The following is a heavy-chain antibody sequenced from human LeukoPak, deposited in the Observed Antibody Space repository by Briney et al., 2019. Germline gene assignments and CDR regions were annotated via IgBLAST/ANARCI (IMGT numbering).Heavy chain of an antibody. CDR3: ARDICSDGVCYYGMDV. J-gene: IGHJ6*02. CDR2: ISSSSSFI. D-gene: IGHD2-8*01. Sequence: RGSLRLSCAASGFTFSTYSMNWVRQAPGKGLEWVSSISSSSSFIYYTDSVKGRFTISRDNAKNSLYLQMNSLRAEDTAVYYCARDICSDGVCYYGMDVWGQGTTVTVSS. CDR1: GFTFSTYS. V-gene: IGHV3-21*06.